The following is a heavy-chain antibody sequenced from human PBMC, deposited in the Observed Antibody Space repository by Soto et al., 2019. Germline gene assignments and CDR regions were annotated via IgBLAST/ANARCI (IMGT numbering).Heavy chain of an antibody. CDR1: GFTFSSYA. D-gene: IGHD6-19*01. CDR2: ISYDGSNK. V-gene: IGHV3-30-3*01. Sequence: QVQLVESGGGVVQPGRSLRLSCAASGFTFSSYAMHWVRQAPGKGLEWVAVISYDGSNKYYADSVKGRFTISRDNSKNTLYLQMNSLRAEDTAVYYCAREGNSDSSNYYYGMDVWGQGTTVTVSS. CDR3: AREGNSDSSNYYYGMDV. J-gene: IGHJ6*02.